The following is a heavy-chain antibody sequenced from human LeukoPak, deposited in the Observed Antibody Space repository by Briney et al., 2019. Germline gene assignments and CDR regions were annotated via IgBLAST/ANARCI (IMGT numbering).Heavy chain of an antibody. V-gene: IGHV4-34*01. CDR3: ARERCSSTSCYAKYYYYGMDV. CDR2: INRSGST. D-gene: IGHD2-2*01. J-gene: IGHJ6*02. Sequence: SETLSLTCAVYGGSFSGYYWSWIRQPPGKGLEWIGEINRSGSTNYNPSLKSRVTISVDTSKNQFSLKLSSVTAADTAVYYCARERCSSTSCYAKYYYYGMDVWGQGTTVTVSS. CDR1: GGSFSGYY.